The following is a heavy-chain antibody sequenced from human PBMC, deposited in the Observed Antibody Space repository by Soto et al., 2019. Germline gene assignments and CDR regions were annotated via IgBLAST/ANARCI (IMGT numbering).Heavy chain of an antibody. D-gene: IGHD5-18*01. Sequence: QVQLVQSGAEVKKPGSSVKVSCQASGGFFSSNAISWVRQAPGQGLEWMGGILPIFHTTHYAQKFQGRVTITADESTRTAYMEVSSLKSEDTALYYCATGGRGYSSAPRFYFEYWGQGTLVPVSS. V-gene: IGHV1-69*01. CDR2: ILPIFHTT. CDR1: GGFFSSNA. J-gene: IGHJ4*02. CDR3: ATGGRGYSSAPRFYFEY.